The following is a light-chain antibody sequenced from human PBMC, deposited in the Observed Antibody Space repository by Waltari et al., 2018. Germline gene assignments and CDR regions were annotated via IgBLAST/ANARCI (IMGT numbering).Light chain of an antibody. V-gene: IGKV3-20*01. Sequence: RASQSVSRAVAWYQQKPGQAPRLLIFGASNRATGIPDRFSGSGSETDFSLTISRLEPEDFAVHYCQHYVRLPATFGRGTRVEIK. CDR2: GAS. CDR1: QSVSRAV. CDR3: QHYVRLPAT. J-gene: IGKJ1*01.